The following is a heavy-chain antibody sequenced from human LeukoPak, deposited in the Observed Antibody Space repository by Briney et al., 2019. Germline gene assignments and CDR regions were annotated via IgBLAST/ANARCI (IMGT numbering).Heavy chain of an antibody. CDR3: ARGLGATSPVDY. J-gene: IGHJ4*02. CDR2: IYYSGST. Sequence: SGTLSLTCTVSGDSISSYYWSWIRQPPGKGLEWIGYIYYSGSTNYNPSLKSRVTISVDTSKNQFSLKLSSVTAADTAVYYCARGLGATSPVDYWGQGTLVTVSS. CDR1: GDSISSYY. V-gene: IGHV4-59*01. D-gene: IGHD1-26*01.